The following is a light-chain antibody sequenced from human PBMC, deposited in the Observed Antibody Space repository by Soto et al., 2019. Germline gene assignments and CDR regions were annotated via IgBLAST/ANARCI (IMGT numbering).Light chain of an antibody. CDR1: QSISGR. V-gene: IGKV1-5*01. Sequence: DIQMTQSLSTLSASVSDRVTITCRASQSISGRLAWYQQKPGKAPKLLIYDASSLESGVPSRFSGGGSGTDFTLTISSLQPEDFATYYCQQVNSYPWTSCQGTNVDIK. J-gene: IGKJ1*01. CDR2: DAS. CDR3: QQVNSYPWT.